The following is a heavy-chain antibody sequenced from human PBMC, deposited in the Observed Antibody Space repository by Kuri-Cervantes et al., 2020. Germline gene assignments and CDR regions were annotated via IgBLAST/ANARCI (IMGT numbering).Heavy chain of an antibody. D-gene: IGHD3-10*01. J-gene: IGHJ4*02. CDR1: GFTFSSYS. CDR3: ARVGGSGMVY. Sequence: GESLKISCAASGFTFSSYSMNWVRQAPGKGLEWVSSISSSSSYIYYADSVKGRFTISRDNSKNTLYLRMNSLRAEDTAVYYCARVGGSGMVYWGQGTLVTVSS. CDR2: ISSSSSYI. V-gene: IGHV3-21*04.